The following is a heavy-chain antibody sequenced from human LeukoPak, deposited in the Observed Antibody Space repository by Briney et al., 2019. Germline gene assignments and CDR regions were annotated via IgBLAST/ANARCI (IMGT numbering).Heavy chain of an antibody. CDR3: ARGPDGSGTNAFDV. D-gene: IGHD3-10*01. CDR1: GFTFSSYS. Sequence: GGSLRLSCAASGFTFSSYSMNWVRQAPGKGLEWVSYISGGSSIMYYADSVKGRFTISRDNAKNSLYLQMNSLRDADTAVYYCARGPDGSGTNAFDVWGQGTMVTVSS. CDR2: ISGGSSIM. V-gene: IGHV3-48*02. J-gene: IGHJ3*01.